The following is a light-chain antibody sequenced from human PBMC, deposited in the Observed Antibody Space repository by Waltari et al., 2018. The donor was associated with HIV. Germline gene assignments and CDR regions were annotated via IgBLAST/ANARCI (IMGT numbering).Light chain of an antibody. CDR1: SSNIGSTY. Sequence: QSVLTQPPSASGTPGQRVTLSCSGSSSNIGSTYVYWFQQVPRTAPKLLIYRNDQRPSGVPDRFSGSKSGTSASLAISGLRSEDEADYYCAVWDDSLSGWVFGGGTKLTVL. CDR2: RND. J-gene: IGLJ3*02. V-gene: IGLV1-47*01. CDR3: AVWDDSLSGWV.